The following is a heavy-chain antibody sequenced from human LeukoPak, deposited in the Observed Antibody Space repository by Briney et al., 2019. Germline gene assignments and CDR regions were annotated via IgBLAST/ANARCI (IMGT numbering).Heavy chain of an antibody. CDR2: IDNSGSDT. J-gene: IGHJ4*02. D-gene: IGHD6-19*01. CDR3: AKGPLIEVAGTTWDY. Sequence: GGSLRLSCAASGFSFSNYWMHWVRQAPGKGLVWVSQIDNSGSDTNYADSVKGRFTISRDNSKNTLYLQMNSLRAEDTAVYYCAKGPLIEVAGTTWDYWGQGTLVTVSS. V-gene: IGHV3-74*01. CDR1: GFSFSNYW.